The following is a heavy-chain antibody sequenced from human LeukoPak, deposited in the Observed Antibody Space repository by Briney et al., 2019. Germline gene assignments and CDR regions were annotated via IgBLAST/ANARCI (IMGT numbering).Heavy chain of an antibody. D-gene: IGHD3-22*01. Sequence: SGPTLVNPTQTLTLTCSFSGFSLRTSGVGVGWIRQPPGKALEWLALIYWNDDKRYSPSLKSRLTITKDTSKNQVVLTMTNMDPVDTATYYCAHYPSTYYYDSSGPTENWGQGTLVTVSS. CDR3: AHYPSTYYYDSSGPTEN. V-gene: IGHV2-5*01. CDR2: IYWNDDK. CDR1: GFSLRTSGVG. J-gene: IGHJ4*02.